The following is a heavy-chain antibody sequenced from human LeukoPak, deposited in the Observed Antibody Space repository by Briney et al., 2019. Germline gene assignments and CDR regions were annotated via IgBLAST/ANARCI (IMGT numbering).Heavy chain of an antibody. Sequence: SETLSLTCAVYGGSFSGYYWSWIRQPPGKGLEWIGEINHSGSTNYNPSLKSRVTISVDTSKNQFSLKLSSVTAADTAVYYCARVPLLSIAARPYYFDYWGQGTLVTVSS. J-gene: IGHJ4*02. CDR3: ARVPLLSIAARPYYFDY. CDR1: GGSFSGYY. D-gene: IGHD6-6*01. CDR2: INHSGST. V-gene: IGHV4-34*01.